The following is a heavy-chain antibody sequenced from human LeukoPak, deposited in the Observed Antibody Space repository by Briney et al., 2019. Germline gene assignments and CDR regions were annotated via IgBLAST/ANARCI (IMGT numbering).Heavy chain of an antibody. CDR1: GGSISSNY. CDR2: IYTSGST. J-gene: IGHJ4*02. D-gene: IGHD5-24*01. Sequence: SETLSLTCTVSGGSISSNYWSWIRQPPGKGLEWIVYIYTSGSTNYNPSLKSRVTISVDTSRNQFSLNLSSVTAADTAVYYCARHLATAFDFDYWGQGTLVTVSS. CDR3: ARHLATAFDFDY. V-gene: IGHV4-4*09.